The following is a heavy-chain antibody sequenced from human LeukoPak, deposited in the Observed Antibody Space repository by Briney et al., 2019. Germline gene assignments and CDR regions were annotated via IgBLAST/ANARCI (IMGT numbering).Heavy chain of an antibody. CDR1: GFTFSSYE. CDR2: ISSSGSTI. D-gene: IGHD4/OR15-4a*01. J-gene: IGHJ3*02. CDR3: ARANEVGAFDI. Sequence: GGSLRLSCAASGFTFSSYEMNWVRQAPGKGLEWVSYISSSGSTIYYADSVKGRFTISRDNAKNSLYLQMNSLRAEDTAVYYCARANEVGAFDIWGQGTMVIVSS. V-gene: IGHV3-48*03.